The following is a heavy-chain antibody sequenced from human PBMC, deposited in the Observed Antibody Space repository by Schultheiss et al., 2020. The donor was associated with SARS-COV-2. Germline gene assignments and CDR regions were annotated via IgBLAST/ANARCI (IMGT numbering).Heavy chain of an antibody. D-gene: IGHD6-13*01. CDR2: ISSSGSTI. CDR3: AKGDPLAAPGTNLFDY. J-gene: IGHJ4*02. Sequence: GGSLRLSCAASGFTFSDYYMSWIRQAPGKGLEWVSYISSSGSTIYYADSVKGRFTISRDNAKNSLYLQMNSLRAEDTAVYYCAKGDPLAAPGTNLFDYWGQGTLVTVSS. V-gene: IGHV3-11*01. CDR1: GFTFSDYY.